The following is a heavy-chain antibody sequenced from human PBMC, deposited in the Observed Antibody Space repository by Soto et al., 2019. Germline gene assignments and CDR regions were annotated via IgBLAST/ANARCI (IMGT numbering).Heavy chain of an antibody. CDR1: GFTFSNAW. V-gene: IGHV3-15*07. J-gene: IGHJ4*02. D-gene: IGHD3-10*01. CDR3: TTELWFGELLTYYFDY. CDR2: IKSKTDGGTT. Sequence: SLRLSCAASGFTFSNAWMNWVRQAPGKGLEWVGRIKSKTDGGTTDYAAPVKGRFTISRDDSKNTLYLQMNSLKTEDTAVYYCTTELWFGELLTYYFDYWGQGTLVTVSS.